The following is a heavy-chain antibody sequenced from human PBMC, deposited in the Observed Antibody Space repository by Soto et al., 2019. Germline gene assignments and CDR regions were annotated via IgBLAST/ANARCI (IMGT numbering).Heavy chain of an antibody. CDR1: GYTFTSYG. J-gene: IGHJ6*02. D-gene: IGHD3-9*01. CDR3: ARGNDILTGPDPYYYDGMDV. Sequence: QVQLVQSGAEVKKPGASVKVSCKASGYTFTSYGISWVRQAPGQGLEWMGWISAYNGNTNYAQKLQGRVTMTTDTSTSTAYRELRSLSSDDTAVYYCARGNDILTGPDPYYYDGMDVWGQGTTVTVSS. CDR2: ISAYNGNT. V-gene: IGHV1-18*01.